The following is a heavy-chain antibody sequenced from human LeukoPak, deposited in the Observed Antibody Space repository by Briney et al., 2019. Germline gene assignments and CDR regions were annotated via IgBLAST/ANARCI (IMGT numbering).Heavy chain of an antibody. CDR2: IYSGGNT. D-gene: IGHD5-12*01. Sequence: PGGSLRLSCAASGFTVSSNYMSWVRQAPGKGLGWVSVIYSGGNTYYADSVKGRFTISRDNSKNTLYLQMNSLRAEDTAVYYCARNEATYYFDYWGQGTLVTVSS. J-gene: IGHJ4*02. CDR1: GFTVSSNY. CDR3: ARNEATYYFDY. V-gene: IGHV3-66*02.